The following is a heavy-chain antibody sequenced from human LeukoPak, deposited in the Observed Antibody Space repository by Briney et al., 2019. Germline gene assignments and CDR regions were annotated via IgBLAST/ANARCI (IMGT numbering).Heavy chain of an antibody. CDR3: AKDSGDGTRGTLLPRDYYFDY. CDR1: GFTFSNFA. V-gene: IGHV3-23*01. Sequence: GGSLRLSCAASGFTFSNFAMTWLRKAPRKGLEWVSGISGSGGDTDYADSVKGRFTISRDNSKNALYLQMDSLRPEDTALYYCAKDSGDGTRGTLLPRDYYFDYWGQVAQVTVSS. D-gene: IGHD5-12*01. J-gene: IGHJ4*02. CDR2: ISGSGGDT.